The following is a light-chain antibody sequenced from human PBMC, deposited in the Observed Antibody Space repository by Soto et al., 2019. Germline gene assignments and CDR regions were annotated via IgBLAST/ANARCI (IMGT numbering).Light chain of an antibody. V-gene: IGLV1-40*01. CDR1: SSNIGAGYD. CDR3: QSYDTSLSAV. Sequence: QSVLTQPPSVSGAPGQRVTISCTGSSSNIGAGYDVHWYQQSPGTAPKLLIYGNNHRPSGVPDRFSGSKSGTPASLAISGLQAEDESDYYCQSYDTSLSAVFGGGTKLTVL. J-gene: IGLJ3*02. CDR2: GNN.